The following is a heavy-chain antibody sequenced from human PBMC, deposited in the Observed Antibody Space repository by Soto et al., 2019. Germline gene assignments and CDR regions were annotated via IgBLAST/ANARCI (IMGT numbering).Heavy chain of an antibody. J-gene: IGHJ4*02. V-gene: IGHV1-2*04. CDR2: INPNSGGT. Sequence: ASVKVSCKASGYTFTGYYMHWVRQAPGQGLEWMGWINPNSGGTNYAQKFQGWVTMTRDTSISTAYMELSRLRSDDTAVYYCARSRSEDPKYYFDYWGQGTLVTVSS. D-gene: IGHD2-15*01. CDR1: GYTFTGYY. CDR3: ARSRSEDPKYYFDY.